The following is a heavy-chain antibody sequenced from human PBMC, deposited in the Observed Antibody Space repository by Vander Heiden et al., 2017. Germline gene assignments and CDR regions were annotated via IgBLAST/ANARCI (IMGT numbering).Heavy chain of an antibody. CDR3: ARITGYSSGCPDY. V-gene: IGHV3-9*01. Sequence: DVQLVESGGGLVQPGRSLRRSCAASGFHFDDYAMHWVREVPGKGLKWVSGISWSSGNIAYAESVKGRFTSSRDNARNSLYLQMNSLRAEDTALYYCARITGYSSGCPDYWGQGTLVTVSS. CDR1: GFHFDDYA. J-gene: IGHJ4*02. CDR2: ISWSSGNI. D-gene: IGHD6-19*01.